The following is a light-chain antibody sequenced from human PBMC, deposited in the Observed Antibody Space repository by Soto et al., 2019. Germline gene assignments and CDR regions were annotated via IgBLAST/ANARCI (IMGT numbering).Light chain of an antibody. CDR3: QQRNMWTS. Sequence: PASVSLSKRERPNLSFRASQSVTSYLAWYQQKPGQAPRLLIYDASNRATGIPARFSGSGSGTDFTLTFGSLAPEDFAVYYCQQRNMWTSFGEG. CDR1: QSVTSY. J-gene: IGKJ5*01. CDR2: DAS. V-gene: IGKV3-11*01.